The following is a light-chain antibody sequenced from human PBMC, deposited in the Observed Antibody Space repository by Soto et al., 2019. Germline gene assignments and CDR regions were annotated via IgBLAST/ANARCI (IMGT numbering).Light chain of an antibody. Sequence: QSVLTQPPSVSAAPGQTVTISCSGRGSNIGSNSVSWYQQVPGTAPKLLLYDNDKRPSGIPDRFFGSKSGTSATLGIAGRQPADEADYYCGTWESYLSVGVFGGGTKLTVL. CDR1: GSNIGSNS. CDR3: GTWESYLSVGV. CDR2: DND. V-gene: IGLV1-51*01. J-gene: IGLJ2*01.